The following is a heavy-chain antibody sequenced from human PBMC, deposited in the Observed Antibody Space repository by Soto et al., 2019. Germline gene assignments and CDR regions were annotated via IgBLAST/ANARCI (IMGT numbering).Heavy chain of an antibody. D-gene: IGHD3-3*01. J-gene: IGHJ6*03. Sequence: GGSLRLSCAASGFTFSSYWMHWVRQAPGKGLVWVSRINSDGSSTSYADSVKGRFTISRDNAKNTLYLQMNSLRAEDTAVYYCARVGVTIFKAWNYYMDVWGKGTTVTVSS. CDR1: GFTFSSYW. CDR2: INSDGSST. V-gene: IGHV3-74*01. CDR3: ARVGVTIFKAWNYYMDV.